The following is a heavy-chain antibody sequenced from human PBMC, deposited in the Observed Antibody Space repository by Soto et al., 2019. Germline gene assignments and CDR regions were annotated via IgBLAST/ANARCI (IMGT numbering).Heavy chain of an antibody. J-gene: IGHJ4*02. CDR1: GFTFGPYT. Sequence: EVQLSESGGGLVQPGGSLRLSCVGSGFTFGPYTMAWVRQAPGMGLECVSVITGNRGATYYSDSVKGRFSISRDNSRNTLYLQMNDLRAGDTGVYYCAKTGPVTARTRFDYWGQGALVTVSS. V-gene: IGHV3-23*01. CDR2: ITGNRGAT. D-gene: IGHD2-21*02. CDR3: AKTGPVTARTRFDY.